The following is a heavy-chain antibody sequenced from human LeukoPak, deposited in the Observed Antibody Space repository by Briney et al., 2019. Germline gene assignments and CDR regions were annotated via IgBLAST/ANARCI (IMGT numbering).Heavy chain of an antibody. CDR3: ATSSSSFDYFDY. CDR2: IYPGDSDT. CDR1: GYSFTSYW. V-gene: IGHV5-51*01. J-gene: IGHJ4*02. D-gene: IGHD6-6*01. Sequence: GESLKISCMGSGYSFTSYWIGWVRQMPGKGLEGVGIIYPGDSDTRYSPSFQGQVTISADKSISTAYLQWSSLKASDTAMYYCATSSSSFDYFDYWGQGTLVTVSS.